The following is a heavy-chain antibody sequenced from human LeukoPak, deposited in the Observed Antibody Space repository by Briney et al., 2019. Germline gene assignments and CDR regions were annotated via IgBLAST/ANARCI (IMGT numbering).Heavy chain of an antibody. CDR1: GFPLSGYS. V-gene: IGHV3-21*01. D-gene: IGHD2-2*01. J-gene: IGHJ4*02. Sequence: GGSLRLSCAASGFPLSGYSMNWVRQAPGKGLEWVSSISGTTNYIYYADSVKGRFTISRDNAKNSLYLRMNSLRAEDTAVYYCARVGYCSSSTCRNYFDYWGQGTLVTVSS. CDR3: ARVGYCSSSTCRNYFDY. CDR2: ISGTTNYI.